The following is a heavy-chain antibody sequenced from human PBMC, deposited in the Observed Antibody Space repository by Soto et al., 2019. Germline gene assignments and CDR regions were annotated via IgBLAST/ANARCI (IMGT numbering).Heavy chain of an antibody. Sequence: GESLKISCKGSVYSFTSYWIGWVRQMPGKGLEWMGIIYPGDSDTRYSPSFQGQVTISADKSISTAYLQWSSLKASDTAMYYCARILYNWNYAFDYWGQGTLVTVSS. CDR1: VYSFTSYW. J-gene: IGHJ4*02. D-gene: IGHD1-7*01. V-gene: IGHV5-51*01. CDR2: IYPGDSDT. CDR3: ARILYNWNYAFDY.